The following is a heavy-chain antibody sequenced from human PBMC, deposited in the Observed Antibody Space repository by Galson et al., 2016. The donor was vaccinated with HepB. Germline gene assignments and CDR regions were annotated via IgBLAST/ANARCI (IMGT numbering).Heavy chain of an antibody. J-gene: IGHJ6*02. Sequence: SETLSLTCAVSGDSINSSNWWNWVRQPPGKGLEWIGEIYHSGTPNYNPSLKSRVTISVDKSKNQFSLKLNSVTAADTAVYYCARVLYGLDVWGQGTTVTVSS. V-gene: IGHV4-4*02. CDR1: GDSINSSNW. CDR3: ARVLYGLDV. CDR2: IYHSGTP.